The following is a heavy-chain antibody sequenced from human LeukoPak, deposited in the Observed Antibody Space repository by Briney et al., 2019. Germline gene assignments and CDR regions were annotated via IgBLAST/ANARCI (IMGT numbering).Heavy chain of an antibody. CDR3: ARQPLYRKRWRLLPPILDI. CDR1: GGSISSYY. J-gene: IGHJ3*02. D-gene: IGHD4-23*01. V-gene: IGHV4-59*08. CDR2: IHYRGTT. Sequence: SETLSLTCTVSGGSISSYYWTWLRQPPGKGLEWIGYIHYRGTTNYNPSLKTRVTVSLDTSKSQFSLKVRSVTAADTAVYYCARQPLYRKRWRLLPPILDIGGQGARVTVFS.